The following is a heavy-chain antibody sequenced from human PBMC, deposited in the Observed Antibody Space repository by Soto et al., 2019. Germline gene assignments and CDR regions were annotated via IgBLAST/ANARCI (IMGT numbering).Heavy chain of an antibody. D-gene: IGHD6-19*01. CDR2: IWYDGSNK. CDR3: ARITLYSSGWYHFDY. J-gene: IGHJ4*02. V-gene: IGHV3-33*01. CDR1: GFTFSSYG. Sequence: QVQLVESGGGVVQPGRSLRLSCAASGFTFSSYGMYWVSQAPGKRLEWVAVIWYDGSNKYYADSVKGRFTISRDNSKNTLYLQMNSLRAEDTAVYYCARITLYSSGWYHFDYWGQGTLVTVSS.